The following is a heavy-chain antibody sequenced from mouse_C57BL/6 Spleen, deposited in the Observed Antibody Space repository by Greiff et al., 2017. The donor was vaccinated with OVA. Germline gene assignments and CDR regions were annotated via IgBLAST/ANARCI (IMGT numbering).Heavy chain of an antibody. CDR1: GFTFSDYY. J-gene: IGHJ4*01. Sequence: EVQLQQSEGGLVQPGSSMKLSCTASGFTFSDYYMAWVRQVPEKGLEWVANINYDGSSTYYLDSLKSRFIISRDNAKNILYLQMSSLKSEDTATYYCARDRGEAMDYWGQGTSVTVSS. V-gene: IGHV5-16*01. CDR2: INYDGSST. D-gene: IGHD3-1*01. CDR3: ARDRGEAMDY.